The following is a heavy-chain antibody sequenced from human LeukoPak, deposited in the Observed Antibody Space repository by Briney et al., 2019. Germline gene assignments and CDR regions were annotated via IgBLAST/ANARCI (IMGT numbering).Heavy chain of an antibody. CDR3: AKRGVVIRVILVGFHKEAYYFDS. V-gene: IGHV3-23*01. CDR2: IDANGAGT. J-gene: IGHJ4*02. D-gene: IGHD3-22*01. CDR1: GFTFSSYA. Sequence: GGSLRLSCAASGFTFSSYAMTWVRQAPGKGLEWVSSIDANGAGTFYADSVKGRFSISRDNPKNTLYLQMNSLRAEDTAVYFCAKRGVVIRVILVGFHKEAYYFDSWGQGALVTVSS.